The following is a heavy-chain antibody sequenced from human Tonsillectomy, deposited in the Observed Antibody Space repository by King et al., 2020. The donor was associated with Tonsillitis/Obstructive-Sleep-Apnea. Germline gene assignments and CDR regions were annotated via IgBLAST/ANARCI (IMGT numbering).Heavy chain of an antibody. V-gene: IGHV3-23*04. D-gene: IGHD1-14*01. CDR2: ISVSGGST. CDR3: AKPTGGVYYYYMDV. CDR1: GFTFSSYA. J-gene: IGHJ6*03. Sequence: VQLVQSGGGLVQPGGSLRLSCAASGFTFSSYAMSWVRQAPGKGLEWVSVISVSGGSTYSAVPVKGRYTISRDNSKNTLYPQMNSPRAEDTAVYYCAKPTGGVYYYYMDVWGKGTPVTVSS.